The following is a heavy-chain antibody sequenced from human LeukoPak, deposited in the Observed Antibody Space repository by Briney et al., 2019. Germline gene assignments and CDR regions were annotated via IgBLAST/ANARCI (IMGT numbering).Heavy chain of an antibody. CDR1: RASISDNY. J-gene: IGHJ4*02. Sequence: PSETLSLTCTVSRASISDNYWSWSRRPAGKALEWIGRTYTSGDTNYNPSLKSRASVSVDTSKNQFYPSLRHVTAADTAVYCTIGGASGSLAHWGPGTLVTVSS. V-gene: IGHV4-4*07. CDR2: TYTSGDT. D-gene: IGHD6-13*01. CDR3: IGGASGSLAH.